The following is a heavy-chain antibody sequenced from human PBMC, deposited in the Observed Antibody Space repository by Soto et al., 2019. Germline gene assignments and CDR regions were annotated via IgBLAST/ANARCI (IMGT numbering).Heavy chain of an antibody. CDR3: AREGRIGWLGIDN. CDR1: GYTFTRHG. Sequence: QVQLVQSGPEVKKPGASVKVSCKASGYTFTRHGFSWVCQAPGQGLEWMGWISTYNVYTHYAQKFQGRVTMTADTTANTVYIESTSLRPDDTAIYYCAREGRIGWLGIDNRGQGTRVTVSS. CDR2: ISTYNVYT. D-gene: IGHD6-19*01. V-gene: IGHV1-18*01. J-gene: IGHJ4*02.